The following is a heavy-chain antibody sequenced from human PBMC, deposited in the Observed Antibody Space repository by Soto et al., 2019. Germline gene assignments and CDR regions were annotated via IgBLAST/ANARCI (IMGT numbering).Heavy chain of an antibody. CDR1: GGTFSSYA. CDR2: IIPIFGTA. V-gene: IGHV1-69*12. D-gene: IGHD1-1*01. J-gene: IGHJ4*02. Sequence: QVQLVQSGAEVKKPGSSVKVSCKASGGTFSSYAISWVRQAPGQGLEWMGGIIPIFGTANYAQKFQGRVTIXXDXSXITAYMELSSLRSEDTAVYYCARARVRGWNAQDFDYWGQGTLVTVSS. CDR3: ARARVRGWNAQDFDY.